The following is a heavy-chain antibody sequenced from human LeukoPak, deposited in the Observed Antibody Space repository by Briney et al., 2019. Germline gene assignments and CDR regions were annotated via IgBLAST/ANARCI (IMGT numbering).Heavy chain of an antibody. CDR1: GFTFSRYA. D-gene: IGHD1-1*01. CDR3: ARDLSDHWTYDY. Sequence: GRSPRLSCAASGFTFSRYAMHWVRQAPGKGLEWVAVISLDGNNEYYADSVKGRFSLSRDNSMNTLYLQLNSLRTEDTAMYYCARDLSDHWTYDYWGQGTLVTVSS. CDR2: ISLDGNNE. J-gene: IGHJ4*01. V-gene: IGHV3-30-3*01.